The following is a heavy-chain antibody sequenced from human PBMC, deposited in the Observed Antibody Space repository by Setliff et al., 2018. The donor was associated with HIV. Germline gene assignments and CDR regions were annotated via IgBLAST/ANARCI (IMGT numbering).Heavy chain of an antibody. CDR3: ARYDGYKVSFDN. D-gene: IGHD5-18*01. J-gene: IGHJ4*02. Sequence: SETLSLTCTVSGDSVNDRSYFWGWIRQPPGKGLEWIAEINHSGSTNYNPSLKSRATISVDTSQNQLSLKLSSVTAADTAMYYCARYDGYKVSFDNWGPGTLVTVSS. V-gene: IGHV4-39*07. CDR2: INHSGST. CDR1: GDSVNDRSYF.